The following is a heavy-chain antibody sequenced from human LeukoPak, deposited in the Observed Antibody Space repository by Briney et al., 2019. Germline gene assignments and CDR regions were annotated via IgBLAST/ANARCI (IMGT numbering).Heavy chain of an antibody. Sequence: GRSLRLSCAASVFTFSDYYMSWIRQAPGKGLEWLSYISNSGSLIYYTDSVKGRFTISRDNAKNSPYLQMNSLRAEDTAVYYCAGGVQGAGPFDYWGQGTLVTVSS. CDR3: AGGVQGAGPFDY. J-gene: IGHJ4*02. CDR1: VFTFSDYY. D-gene: IGHD3-16*01. V-gene: IGHV3-11*01. CDR2: ISNSGSLI.